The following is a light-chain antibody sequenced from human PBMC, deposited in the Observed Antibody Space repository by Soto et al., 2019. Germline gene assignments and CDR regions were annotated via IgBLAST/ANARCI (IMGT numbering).Light chain of an antibody. CDR1: QSVSSN. Sequence: EILLTHSPSTLSVSPGERATLSCRASQSVSSNLAWYQQKPGQAPRLLIYGASTRATGVTARFRGGGSGTEFTLTISSLQSEDSAVYYCQQYHKWPPITFGQGTRLEIK. J-gene: IGKJ5*01. V-gene: IGKV3-15*01. CDR3: QQYHKWPPIT. CDR2: GAS.